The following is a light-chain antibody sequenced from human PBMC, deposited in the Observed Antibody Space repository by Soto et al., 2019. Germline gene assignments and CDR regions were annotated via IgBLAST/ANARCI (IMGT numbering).Light chain of an antibody. Sequence: DIQMTQSPSSLSASVGDRVTITCQASQDISHYLNWYQQKPGKAPKLLIYDASNLETGVPSRFSGSGDGTDFTFTISSLQPEDIATYYCQQYDNLPWTFGQGTKVEIK. CDR3: QQYDNLPWT. J-gene: IGKJ1*01. CDR2: DAS. CDR1: QDISHY. V-gene: IGKV1-33*01.